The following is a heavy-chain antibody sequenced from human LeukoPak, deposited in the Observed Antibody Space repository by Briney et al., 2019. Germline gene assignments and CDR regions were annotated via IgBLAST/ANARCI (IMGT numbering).Heavy chain of an antibody. CDR3: ARAYYDSSGYYEGYFDY. CDR2: ISSSSSYI. D-gene: IGHD3-22*01. Sequence: GGSLRLSCAASGFTFTSYSMNWVRQAPGEGLEWVSSISSSSSYIYYADSVKGRFTISRDNAKNSLYLQMNSLRAEDTAVYYCARAYYDSSGYYEGYFDYWGQGTLVTVSS. CDR1: GFTFTSYS. V-gene: IGHV3-21*01. J-gene: IGHJ4*02.